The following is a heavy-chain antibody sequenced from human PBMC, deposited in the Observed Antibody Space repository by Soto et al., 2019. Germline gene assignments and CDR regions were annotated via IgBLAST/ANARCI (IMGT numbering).Heavy chain of an antibody. J-gene: IGHJ4*02. CDR2: INPNSGGT. D-gene: IGHD3-22*01. V-gene: IGHV1-2*02. CDR1: GYTFTGYY. CDR3: ARDDSSGYSYFDY. Sequence: ASVKVSCKASGYTFTGYYMHWVRQAPGQGLEWMGWINPNSGGTNYAQKFQGRVTMTRDTSISTAYMELSRLRSDDTAVYYCARDDSSGYSYFDYWGQGTLVTVSS.